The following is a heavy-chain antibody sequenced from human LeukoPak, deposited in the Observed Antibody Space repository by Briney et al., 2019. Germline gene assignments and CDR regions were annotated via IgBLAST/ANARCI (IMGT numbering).Heavy chain of an antibody. CDR3: AKLARPPHDYGDYDLSYYFDY. V-gene: IGHV3-23*01. D-gene: IGHD4-17*01. J-gene: IGHJ4*02. CDR2: ISGSGGSI. Sequence: GGSLRLSCAASGFTFSSYAMSWVRQAPGKGLEWVSAISGSGGSIYYADSVKGRFTISRDNSKNTLYLQMNSLRAEDTAVYYCAKLARPPHDYGDYDLSYYFDYWGQGTLVTVSS. CDR1: GFTFSSYA.